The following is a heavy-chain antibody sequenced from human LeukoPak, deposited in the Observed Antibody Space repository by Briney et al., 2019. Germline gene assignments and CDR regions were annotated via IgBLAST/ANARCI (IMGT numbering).Heavy chain of an antibody. CDR3: ARLADYDSSGYLSY. CDR1: GYTCTRYY. Sequence: ASVKVSCKASGYTCTRYYMHWVRQATGQGLEWMGIINPSGGSARYAQKFQGRVTMTRDTSTSTVYMEVSSLRSEDTAVYYCARLADYDSSGYLSYWGQGTLVTVSS. J-gene: IGHJ4*02. V-gene: IGHV1-46*01. D-gene: IGHD3-22*01. CDR2: INPSGGSA.